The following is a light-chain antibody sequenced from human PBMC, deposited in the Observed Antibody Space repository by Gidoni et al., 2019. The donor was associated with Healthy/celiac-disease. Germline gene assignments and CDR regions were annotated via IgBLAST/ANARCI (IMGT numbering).Light chain of an antibody. CDR2: LGS. J-gene: IGKJ1*01. V-gene: IGKV2-28*01. Sequence: IVMTQSPLSLPVTPGEPASISCRSSQSLLHSNGYNYLDWYLQKPGQSPQLLIYLGSNRASGVPARFSGSGSGTDFTLTISRVEAEDVAVYYCMQALQTPPWTFGQGTNTEIK. CDR3: MQALQTPPWT. CDR1: QSLLHSNGYNY.